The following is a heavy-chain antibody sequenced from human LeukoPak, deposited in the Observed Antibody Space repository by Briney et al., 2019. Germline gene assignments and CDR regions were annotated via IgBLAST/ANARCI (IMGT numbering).Heavy chain of an antibody. Sequence: HAGGSLRLSCAASGFTFSSYAMHWVRQAPGKGLEWVAVISYDGSNKYYADSVKGQFTISRDNSKNTLYLQMNSLRAEDTAVYYCARDEEVVLRYFDWLLGTSLDYWGQGTLVTVSS. CDR1: GFTFSSYA. V-gene: IGHV3-30*04. D-gene: IGHD3-9*01. CDR3: ARDEEVVLRYFDWLLGTSLDY. CDR2: ISYDGSNK. J-gene: IGHJ4*02.